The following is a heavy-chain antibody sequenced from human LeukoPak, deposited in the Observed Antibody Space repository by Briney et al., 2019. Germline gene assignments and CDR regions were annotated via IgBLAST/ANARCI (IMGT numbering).Heavy chain of an antibody. CDR2: IYHSGST. D-gene: IGHD5-24*01. CDR3: ARQRDGYNCDY. CDR1: GYSISSGYY. V-gene: IGHV4-38-2*01. Sequence: PSETLSLTCAVSGYSISSGYYWGWIWQPPGKGLEWIGSIYHSGSTYYNPSLKSRVTISVDTSKNQFSLKLSSVTAADTAVYYCARQRDGYNCDYWGQGTLVTVSS. J-gene: IGHJ4*02.